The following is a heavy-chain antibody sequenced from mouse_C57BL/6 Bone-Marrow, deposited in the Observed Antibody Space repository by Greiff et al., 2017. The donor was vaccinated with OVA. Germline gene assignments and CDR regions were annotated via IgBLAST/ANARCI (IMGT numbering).Heavy chain of an antibody. J-gene: IGHJ3*01. CDR1: GFTFSSYT. V-gene: IGHV5-9*04. CDR3: ARRGLRRTWFAY. CDR2: ISGGGGNT. D-gene: IGHD2-2*01. Sequence: EVKLVESGGGLVKPGGSLKLSCAASGFTFSSYTMSWVRQTPEKRLEWVATISGGGGNTYYPDSVKGRFTISRDNAKNTLYLQMSSLRSEDTAVYYGARRGLRRTWFAYWGQGTLVTVSA.